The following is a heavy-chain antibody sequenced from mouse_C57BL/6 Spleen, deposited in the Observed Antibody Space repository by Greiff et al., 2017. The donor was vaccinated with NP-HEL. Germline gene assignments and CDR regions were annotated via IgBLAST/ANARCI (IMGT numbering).Heavy chain of an antibody. J-gene: IGHJ1*03. CDR2: IDPSDSYT. Sequence: QVHVKQPGAELVMPGASVKLSCKASGYTFTSYWMHWVKQRPGQGLEWIGEIDPSDSYTNYNQKFKGKSTLTVDKSSSTAYMQLSSLTSEDSAVYYCAGNYYGSSDWYFDVWGTGTTVTVSS. V-gene: IGHV1-69*01. CDR1: GYTFTSYW. CDR3: AGNYYGSSDWYFDV. D-gene: IGHD1-1*01.